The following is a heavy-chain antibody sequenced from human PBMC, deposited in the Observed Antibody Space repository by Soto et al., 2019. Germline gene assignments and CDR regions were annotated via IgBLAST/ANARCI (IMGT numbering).Heavy chain of an antibody. CDR3: ARGSSSTIRPMGY. CDR1: GFTFSSYP. V-gene: IGHV3-30-3*01. J-gene: IGHJ4*02. D-gene: IGHD6-13*01. Sequence: GGSLRLSCAASGFTFSSYPMHWVRQAPGKGLGGVAVISYDGSNKYYADSVKGRFTISRDNSKNTLYLQMNSLRAEDTAVYYCARGSSSTIRPMGYWGQGTLVTVSS. CDR2: ISYDGSNK.